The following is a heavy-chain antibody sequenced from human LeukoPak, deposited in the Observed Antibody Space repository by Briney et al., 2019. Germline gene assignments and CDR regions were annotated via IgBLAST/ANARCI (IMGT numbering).Heavy chain of an antibody. CDR2: IYTSGST. V-gene: IGHV4-61*02. CDR3: ARAGGLGTYYPNWFDP. D-gene: IGHD3-10*01. J-gene: IGHJ5*02. Sequence: SQTLSLTCTVSGGSISSDTYSWSWVRQPAGTGLEWLGRIYTSGSTNYNPSLKSRVTISVDTSKNQFSLKLNSVTAADTAFYYCARAGGLGTYYPNWFDPWGQGTLVTVSS. CDR1: GGSISSDTYS.